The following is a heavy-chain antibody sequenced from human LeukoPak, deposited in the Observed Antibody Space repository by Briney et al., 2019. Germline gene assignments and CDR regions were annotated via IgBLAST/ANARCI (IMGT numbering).Heavy chain of an antibody. Sequence: GGSLRLSCAASGFTFSSYAMSWVRQAPGKGLEWVSAISGSGGSTYYADSVKGRFTISRDNSKNTLYLQMNSLRAEDTAVYYCAKDRGRDLGVVVAATFHDAFDIWGQGTMVTVSS. CDR1: GFTFSSYA. J-gene: IGHJ3*02. V-gene: IGHV3-23*01. D-gene: IGHD2-15*01. CDR2: ISGSGGST. CDR3: AKDRGRDLGVVVAATFHDAFDI.